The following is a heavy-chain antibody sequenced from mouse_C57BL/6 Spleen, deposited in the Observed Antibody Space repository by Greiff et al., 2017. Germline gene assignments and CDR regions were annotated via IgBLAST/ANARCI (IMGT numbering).Heavy chain of an antibody. D-gene: IGHD1-1*01. V-gene: IGHV1-69*01. CDR1: GYTFTSYW. CDR3: ARSGPYYGSRDLAMDY. Sequence: QVQLQQPGAELVMPGASVKLSCKASGYTFTSYWMHWVKQRPGQGLEWIGEIDPSDSYTNYNQKFKGKSTLTVDKSSSTAYMQLSSLTSEDSAVYYCARSGPYYGSRDLAMDYWGQGTSVTVSS. CDR2: IDPSDSYT. J-gene: IGHJ4*01.